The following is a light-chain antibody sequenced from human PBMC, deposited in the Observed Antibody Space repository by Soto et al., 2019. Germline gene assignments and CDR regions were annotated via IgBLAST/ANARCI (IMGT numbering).Light chain of an antibody. V-gene: IGKV3-11*01. CDR3: QQRSNWPPLT. Sequence: EIVLTQSPATLSLSPGERATLSCRASQSVSSYLGWYQQKPGQDPRLLIYDASNRATGIPARFSGSGSGTDFTLTISSLEPEDYAVYYCQQRSNWPPLTFGGGTKVEIK. J-gene: IGKJ4*01. CDR1: QSVSSY. CDR2: DAS.